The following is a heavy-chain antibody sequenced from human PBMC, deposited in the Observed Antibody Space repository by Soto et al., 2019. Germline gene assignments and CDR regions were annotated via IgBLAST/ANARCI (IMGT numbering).Heavy chain of an antibody. Sequence: VGSLRLSCAASGFTFSSYAMSWVRQAPGKGLEWVSAISGSGGSTYYADPVKGRFTISRDNSKNTLYLQMNSLRAEDTAVYYCAKYTGGVLRYFDWSVGWFDPWGQGTLVTVSS. CDR3: AKYTGGVLRYFDWSVGWFDP. V-gene: IGHV3-23*01. D-gene: IGHD3-9*01. J-gene: IGHJ5*02. CDR1: GFTFSSYA. CDR2: ISGSGGST.